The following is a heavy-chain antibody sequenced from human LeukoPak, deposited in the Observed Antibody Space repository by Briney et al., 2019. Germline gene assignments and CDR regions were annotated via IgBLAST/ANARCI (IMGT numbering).Heavy chain of an antibody. Sequence: GGSLRLSCTVCGLTFGDYAMHWVRQAPGKGLEWVSAISWNSVNIDYADSVKGRFTISRDNAKNSLYLQMNSLRPEDTAFYFCAKDIYASIFYYFHSWGQGTLVTVSS. CDR1: GLTFGDYA. CDR2: ISWNSVNI. D-gene: IGHD2-21*01. J-gene: IGHJ4*02. V-gene: IGHV3-9*01. CDR3: AKDIYASIFYYFHS.